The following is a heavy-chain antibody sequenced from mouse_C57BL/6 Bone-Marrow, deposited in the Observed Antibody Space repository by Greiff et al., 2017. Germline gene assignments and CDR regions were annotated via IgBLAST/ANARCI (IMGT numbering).Heavy chain of an antibody. CDR3: ARRGGSRGEFAY. CDR1: GFTFSDYG. V-gene: IGHV5-17*01. J-gene: IGHJ3*01. CDR2: ISSGSSTI. Sequence: EVQLVESGGGLVKPGGSLKLSCAASGFTFSDYGMHWVRQAPEKGLEWVAYISSGSSTIYYADTVKGRFTISRDNAKNTLFLQMTSLRSEDTSVYYCARRGGSRGEFAYWGQGTLVTVSA.